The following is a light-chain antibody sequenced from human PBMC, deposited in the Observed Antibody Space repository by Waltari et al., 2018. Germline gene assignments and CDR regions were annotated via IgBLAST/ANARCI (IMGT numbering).Light chain of an antibody. CDR1: QSLVHSDGNTH. CDR2: SVS. V-gene: IGKV2-30*02. J-gene: IGKJ2*01. Sequence: EVVMTQSPLSLPVTLGQPASIYCKSSQSLVHSDGNTHLNWFQQRQGQSPRRLFYSVSSRESGVPDRFSGSGSGTDFTLKISRVEAEDVGVYYCMQGTHWPYTFGQGTRLDIK. CDR3: MQGTHWPYT.